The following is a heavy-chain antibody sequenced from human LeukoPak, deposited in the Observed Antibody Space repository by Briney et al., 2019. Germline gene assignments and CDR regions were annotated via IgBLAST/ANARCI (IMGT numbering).Heavy chain of an antibody. Sequence: SETLSPTCTVSGGSVSSGSYYWSWIRQPPGKGLEWIGYIYYSGSTNYNPSLKSRVTISVDTSKNQFSLKLSSVTAADTAVYYCASNLSGSYYNWFDPWGQGTLVTVSS. CDR2: IYYSGST. CDR1: GGSVSSGSYY. CDR3: ASNLSGSYYNWFDP. J-gene: IGHJ5*02. D-gene: IGHD1-26*01. V-gene: IGHV4-61*01.